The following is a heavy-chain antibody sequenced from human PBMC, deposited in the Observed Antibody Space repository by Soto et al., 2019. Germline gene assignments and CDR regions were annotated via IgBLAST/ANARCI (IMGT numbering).Heavy chain of an antibody. CDR2: ISYDGSNK. Sequence: GGSLRLSCAASGFTFSSYGIHWVRQAPGKGLEWVAVISYDGSNKYYADSVKGRFTISRDNFKNTLYLQVNSLRADDTAVYYCAKQGLPHHNWFDPWGQGTLVTVS. CDR1: GFTFSSYG. CDR3: AKQGLPHHNWFDP. J-gene: IGHJ5*02. V-gene: IGHV3-30*18. D-gene: IGHD2-15*01.